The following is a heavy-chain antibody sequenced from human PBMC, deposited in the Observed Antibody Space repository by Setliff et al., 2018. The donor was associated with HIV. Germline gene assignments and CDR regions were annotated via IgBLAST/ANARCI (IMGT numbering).Heavy chain of an antibody. CDR2: VQTSGST. D-gene: IGHD4-17*01. J-gene: IGHJ3*01. CDR1: GGSITSGSYY. V-gene: IGHV4-61*09. CDR3: ARVQMAYAAFDV. Sequence: PSETLSLTCTVSGGSITSGSYYWGWIRQPAGRGLEWIGHVQTSGSTKYNASLTGRVSFSIDTSTNQFSLKLSSVTAADTAVYYCARVQMAYAAFDVWGQGTMVTVSS.